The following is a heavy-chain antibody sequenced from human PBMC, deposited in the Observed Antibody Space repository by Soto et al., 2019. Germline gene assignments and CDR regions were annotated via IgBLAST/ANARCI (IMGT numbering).Heavy chain of an antibody. D-gene: IGHD3-22*01. J-gene: IGHJ5*02. Sequence: SETLSLTCTVSGVSISSSYWSWIRQPPGKGLEWIGYIYYSGSTNYNPSLKSRVTISVDTPKNQLSLKLSSVTAADTAVYYCVRDHYYYDSSGYYYWFNPWGQGTLVTVSS. CDR1: GVSISSSY. CDR2: IYYSGST. V-gene: IGHV4-59*01. CDR3: VRDHYYYDSSGYYYWFNP.